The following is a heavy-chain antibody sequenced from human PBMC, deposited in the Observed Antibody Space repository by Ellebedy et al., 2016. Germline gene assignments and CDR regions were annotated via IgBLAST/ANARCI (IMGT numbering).Heavy chain of an antibody. J-gene: IGHJ5*02. Sequence: GESLKISXTASGFTVTSDYMGWVRQTPGKGLEYVSLLYGGGQTHYTDSVKGRFTVSRDISKNTLFLQMNSLRAGDMAVYYCAKSAEYGSWGQGTPVIVSS. CDR1: GFTVTSDY. CDR3: AKSAEYGS. D-gene: IGHD4/OR15-4a*01. CDR2: LYGGGQT. V-gene: IGHV3-66*01.